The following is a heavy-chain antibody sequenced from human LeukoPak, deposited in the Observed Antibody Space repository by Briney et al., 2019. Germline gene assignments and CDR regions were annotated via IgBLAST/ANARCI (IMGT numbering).Heavy chain of an antibody. V-gene: IGHV4-59*01. CDR1: GGSISSYY. CDR2: IYYSGST. Sequence: SETLSLTCTVSGGSISSYYWSWIRQPPGKGLEWIGYIYYSGSTNYNPSLKSRVTISVDTSKNQFSLKLSPVTAADTAVYYCARSPYGDYSWLAWFDPWGQGTLVTVSS. J-gene: IGHJ5*02. CDR3: ARSPYGDYSWLAWFDP. D-gene: IGHD4-17*01.